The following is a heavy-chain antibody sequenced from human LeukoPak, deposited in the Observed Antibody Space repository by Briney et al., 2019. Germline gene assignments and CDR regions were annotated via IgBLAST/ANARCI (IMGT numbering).Heavy chain of an antibody. J-gene: IGHJ4*02. D-gene: IGHD6-13*01. CDR2: IYTSGST. CDR3: ARVGSWYGFDY. V-gene: IGHV4-61*02. CDR1: GGSISSGSYY. Sequence: ASETLSLTCTVSGGSISSGSYYWSWIRQPAGKGLEWIGRIYTSGSTNYNPSLKSRVTISVDTSKNQFSLKLSSVTAADTAVYYCARVGSWYGFDYWGQGTLVTVSS.